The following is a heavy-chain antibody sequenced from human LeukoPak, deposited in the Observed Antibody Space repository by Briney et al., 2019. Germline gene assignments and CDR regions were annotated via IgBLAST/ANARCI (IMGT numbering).Heavy chain of an antibody. V-gene: IGHV4-59*01. CDR1: GGSISSYY. Sequence: SETLSLTCTVSGGSISSYYWTWIRQPPGQGLEWIGYIYNSGNTNYNPSLRSRVTISVDTSKNQFSLKLTSVTSADTAIYYCAREVAGTLNFDYWGQGTLVTVSS. D-gene: IGHD6-19*01. J-gene: IGHJ4*02. CDR3: AREVAGTLNFDY. CDR2: IYNSGNT.